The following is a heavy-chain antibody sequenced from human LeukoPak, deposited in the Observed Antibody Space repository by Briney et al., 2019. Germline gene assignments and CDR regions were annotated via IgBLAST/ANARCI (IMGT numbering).Heavy chain of an antibody. CDR1: GLTVSSTY. Sequence: GASLRLSCAASGLTVSSTYMSWVRQAPGEGLEWVSVIYSAGSTYYADSVKGRFTITRDNSNNTLYLQMNSLKPEDTAVYYCAKDKGAMNSALDYWGRGTLVTVSS. V-gene: IGHV3-66*01. D-gene: IGHD3-10*01. J-gene: IGHJ4*02. CDR3: AKDKGAMNSALDY. CDR2: IYSAGST.